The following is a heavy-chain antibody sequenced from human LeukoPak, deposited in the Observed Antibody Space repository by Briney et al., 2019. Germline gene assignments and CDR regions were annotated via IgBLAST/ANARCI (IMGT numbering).Heavy chain of an antibody. Sequence: PGGSLRLSCAASGFTFSSYSMNWVRQAPGKGLEWVSSISSSSSYIYYADSVKGRFTISRDNAKNSLYLQMNSLRAKDTAVYYCARVLPYDYINRFDRWGRGTLVTVSS. CDR2: ISSSSSYI. CDR3: ARVLPYDYINRFDR. D-gene: IGHD4-11*01. V-gene: IGHV3-21*01. J-gene: IGHJ5*02. CDR1: GFTFSSYS.